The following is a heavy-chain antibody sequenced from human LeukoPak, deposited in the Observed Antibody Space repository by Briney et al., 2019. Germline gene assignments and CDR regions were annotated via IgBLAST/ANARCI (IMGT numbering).Heavy chain of an antibody. J-gene: IGHJ5*02. V-gene: IGHV1-2*02. Sequence: GASVKVSCKASGYTFTGYYMHWVRQAPGQGLEWMGWINPNSGGTNYAQNFQGRVTMTRDTSISTAYMELSSLRSEDTAVYYCARDSSLWFGEFRNWFDPWGQGTLVTVSS. D-gene: IGHD3-10*01. CDR2: INPNSGGT. CDR3: ARDSSLWFGEFRNWFDP. CDR1: GYTFTGYY.